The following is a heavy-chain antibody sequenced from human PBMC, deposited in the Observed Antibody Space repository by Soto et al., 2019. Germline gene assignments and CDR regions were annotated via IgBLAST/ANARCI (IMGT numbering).Heavy chain of an antibody. Sequence: QGKGLEWVAVISYDGSNKYYADSVKGRFTISRDNSKTLYLQMNSLRAEDTAVYYCVRDKSPYSSGWHNRHFDYWGQRTLVSVSS. CDR3: VRDKSPYSSGWHNRHFDY. V-gene: IGHV3-30-3*01. D-gene: IGHD6-19*01. J-gene: IGHJ4*02. CDR2: ISYDGSNK.